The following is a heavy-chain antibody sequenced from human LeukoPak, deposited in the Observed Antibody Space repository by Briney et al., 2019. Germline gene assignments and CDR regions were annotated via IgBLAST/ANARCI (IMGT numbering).Heavy chain of an antibody. V-gene: IGHV3-23*01. D-gene: IGHD2-2*02. Sequence: PGGSLRLSCAASGFTFSRYAMTWVRQAPGKGLEWVSAISGSGGSTYYADSVKGRFTISRDNSKNTLYLQMNSLRAEDTAVYYCARDAVPAAIATNSPFDYWGQGTLVTVSS. CDR1: GFTFSRYA. CDR3: ARDAVPAAIATNSPFDY. CDR2: ISGSGGST. J-gene: IGHJ4*02.